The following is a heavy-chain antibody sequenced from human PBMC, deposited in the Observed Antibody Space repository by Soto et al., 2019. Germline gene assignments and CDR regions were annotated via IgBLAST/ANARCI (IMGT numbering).Heavy chain of an antibody. D-gene: IGHD6-25*01. Sequence: SETLSLTCAVSGYSISSGYYWGWIRQPPGKWLQWSGSIYHSGSTYYNPSRKRRVTISVDTSKNQFSLKLSSVTAADTAVYYCARVPAYRSGWHQGVGFDPWGQGTRVTVSS. V-gene: IGHV4-38-2*01. J-gene: IGHJ5*02. CDR2: IYHSGST. CDR3: ARVPAYRSGWHQGVGFDP. CDR1: GYSISSGYY.